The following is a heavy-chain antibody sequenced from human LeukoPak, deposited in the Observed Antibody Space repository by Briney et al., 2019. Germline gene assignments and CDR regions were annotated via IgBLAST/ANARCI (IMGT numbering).Heavy chain of an antibody. CDR3: ARYSTSDSMAV. Sequence: SVSVSCTASGDTFTSYDINCVRPAPGQGLEWMGWMNPNSGTTGYGQKLQGRVTMTRNTSISTAYMGLTSMRSWNTVVYYWARYSTSDSMAVWGHGTPVTVSS. CDR2: MNPNSGTT. CDR1: GDTFTSYD. D-gene: IGHD6-6*01. V-gene: IGHV1-8*01. J-gene: IGHJ6*01.